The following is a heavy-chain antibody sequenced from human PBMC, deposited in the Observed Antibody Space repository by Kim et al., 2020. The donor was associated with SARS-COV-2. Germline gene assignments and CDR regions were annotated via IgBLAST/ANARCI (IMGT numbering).Heavy chain of an antibody. J-gene: IGHJ6*02. D-gene: IGHD2-15*01. V-gene: IGHV3-53*01. Sequence: GGSLRLSCAASGFTVSSNYMSWVRQAPGKGLGWVSVIYIGGSTFYADSVKGRCTISRDNSKNTLHLQMNSLRAADTAVYYCARDLSAYGMSVWGQGTTVTVSS. CDR3: ARDLSAYGMSV. CDR2: IYIGGST. CDR1: GFTVSSNY.